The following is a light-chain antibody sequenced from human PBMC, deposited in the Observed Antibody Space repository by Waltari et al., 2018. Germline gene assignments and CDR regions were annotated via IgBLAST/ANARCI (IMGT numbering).Light chain of an antibody. CDR3: QQSYSTPRT. J-gene: IGKJ2*01. Sequence: MTQSPLSLSVTPGEPASISCRSSQSLLRSSGYNYLDWYQQKPGKAPKLLILAASSLQSGVPSRFSGSGSGTDFTLTISSLQPEDFATYSCQQSYSTPRTFGQGTKLEIK. V-gene: IGKV1-39*01. CDR1: QSLLRSSGYNY. CDR2: AAS.